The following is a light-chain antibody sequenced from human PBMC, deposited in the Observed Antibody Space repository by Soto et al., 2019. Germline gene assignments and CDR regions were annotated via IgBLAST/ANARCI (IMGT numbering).Light chain of an antibody. J-gene: IGKJ1*01. CDR2: GAS. CDR3: QQYNNWLRT. V-gene: IGKV3-15*01. CDR1: QRVSSN. Sequence: EIVMTQSPATLSVSPGERATLSCRASQRVSSNLAWYQQKPGQAPRLLLYGASTRATGIPARFSGSGSGTEFTLTISSLQSEDFAVYYCQQYNNWLRTFGQGTKVEIK.